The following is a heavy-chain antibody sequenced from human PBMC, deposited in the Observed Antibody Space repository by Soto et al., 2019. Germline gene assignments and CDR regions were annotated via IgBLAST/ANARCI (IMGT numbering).Heavy chain of an antibody. CDR3: AGSTGVLLWFGELSPLDY. CDR2: INHSGST. D-gene: IGHD3-10*01. V-gene: IGHV4-34*01. Sequence: QVHLQQWGAGLLKPSETLSLTCAVYGVSFRGYYWSWIRQPPGKGLEWIGEINHSGSTNYNPSLKSRVTISVDTSKSQYSLRLSSVTAADTAVYYCAGSTGVLLWFGELSPLDYWGQGTLVTVYS. CDR1: GVSFRGYY. J-gene: IGHJ4*02.